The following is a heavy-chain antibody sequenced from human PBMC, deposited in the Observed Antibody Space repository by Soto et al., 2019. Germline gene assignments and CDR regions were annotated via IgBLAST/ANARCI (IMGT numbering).Heavy chain of an antibody. CDR1: GFSLNTGELG. V-gene: IGHV2-5*02. CDR2: IYWDGDK. J-gene: IGHJ6*02. CDR3: VHSRGGGDCIRSYSSHNYYGMDV. D-gene: IGHD2-21*02. Sequence: QITLKESGPTLVKPTQTLTLTCTFSGFSLNTGELGLGWIRQPPGKALEWLALIYWDGDKRYSPSLQSRLSTTKDTSNNQVVVTLTSTEPVDTGIYYCVHSRGGGDCIRSYSSHNYYGMDVWGQGTTVTVSS.